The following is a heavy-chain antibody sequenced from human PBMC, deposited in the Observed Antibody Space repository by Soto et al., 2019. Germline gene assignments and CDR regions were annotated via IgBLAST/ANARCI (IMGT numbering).Heavy chain of an antibody. CDR2: IWYDGSNK. D-gene: IGHD3-9*01. CDR1: GFTFSSYG. CDR3: ARTPLTGYYNTYYYYYGMDV. Sequence: GGSLRLSCAASGFTFSSYGMHWVRQAPGKGLEWVAVIWYDGSNKYYADSVKGRFTISRDNSKNTLYLQMNSLRAEDTAEYYCARTPLTGYYNTYYYYYGMDVWGQGTTVTVS. V-gene: IGHV3-33*01. J-gene: IGHJ6*02.